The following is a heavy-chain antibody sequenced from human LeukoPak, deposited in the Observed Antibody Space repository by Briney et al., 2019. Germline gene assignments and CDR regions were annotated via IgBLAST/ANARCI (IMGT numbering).Heavy chain of an antibody. J-gene: IGHJ4*02. CDR3: ARHFDN. CDR1: GGSISSGGYY. Sequence: PSETLSLTCTVSGGSISSGGYYWSWIRQPPGKGLEWIGSINYSGSTDYNPSLKSRVTISVDASKNQFSLKMSSVTAADTAVYYCARHFDNWGQGTLVTVSS. V-gene: IGHV4-39*01. CDR2: INYSGST.